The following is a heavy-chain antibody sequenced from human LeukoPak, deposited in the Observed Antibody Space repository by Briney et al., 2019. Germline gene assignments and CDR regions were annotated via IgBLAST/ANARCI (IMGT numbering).Heavy chain of an antibody. V-gene: IGHV4-31*03. CDR3: ARDSKRYYESSGYFYYYGMDV. CDR1: GGSISSGGYY. D-gene: IGHD3-22*01. CDR2: LYYRGRT. J-gene: IGHJ6*02. Sequence: SETLSLTCTVSGGSISSGGYYWSWIRPHPGKGLEWLGYLYYRGRTYYNPSLKSRVTIPVDTSKYQFSLKLSSVTAADTAVYYCARDSKRYYESSGYFYYYGMDVWGQGTTVTVSS.